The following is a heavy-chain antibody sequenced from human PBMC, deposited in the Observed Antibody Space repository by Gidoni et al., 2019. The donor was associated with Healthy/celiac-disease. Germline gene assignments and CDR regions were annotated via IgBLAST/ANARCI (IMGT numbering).Heavy chain of an antibody. D-gene: IGHD3-10*01. V-gene: IGHV4-39*01. Sequence: QLQLQASGPGLVKPSETLSLTCTVSGGSISSSSYYWGGIRQPPGKGLEWIGSIYYSGSTYYNPSLKSRVTISVGTSKNQFSLKLSSVTAADTAVYYCARQESAYYFDYWGQGTLVTVSS. CDR3: ARQESAYYFDY. CDR1: GGSISSSSYY. J-gene: IGHJ4*02. CDR2: IYYSGST.